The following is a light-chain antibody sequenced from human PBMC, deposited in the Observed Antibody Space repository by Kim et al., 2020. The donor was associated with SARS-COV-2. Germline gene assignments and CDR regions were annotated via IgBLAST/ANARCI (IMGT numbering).Light chain of an antibody. CDR2: RDN. V-gene: IGLV3-1*01. CDR3: QAWDSSIYV. CDR1: KLGDKY. J-gene: IGLJ1*01. Sequence: SPGQTASITCSGDKLGDKYASWYQQKPGQSPVVVIFRDNRRPSGIPERFSGSNSGNTATLTISGTQAMDEADYYCQAWDSSIYVFGTGTKVTVL.